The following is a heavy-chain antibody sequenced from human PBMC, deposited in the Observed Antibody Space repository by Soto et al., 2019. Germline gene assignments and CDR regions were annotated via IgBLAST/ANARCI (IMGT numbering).Heavy chain of an antibody. CDR3: ARTPYYDSSVPEYYFDY. V-gene: IGHV3-53*01. J-gene: IGHJ4*02. Sequence: TGGSLRLSCAASGFTVSSKFMTWVRKAPGKGLEWVSVIYTGGSTYYAESVKGRFTVSRDNSKNTLYLQMNSLRPEDTAVYYCARTPYYDSSVPEYYFDYWCQGTLVTVSS. CDR1: GFTVSSKF. CDR2: IYTGGST. D-gene: IGHD3-22*01.